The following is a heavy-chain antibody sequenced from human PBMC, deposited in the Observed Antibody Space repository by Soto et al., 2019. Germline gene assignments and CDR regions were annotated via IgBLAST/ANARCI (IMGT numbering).Heavy chain of an antibody. D-gene: IGHD4-17*01. CDR2: INPNSGGT. J-gene: IGHJ1*01. CDR3: ARSFWSRTTVTQFQYFQH. Sequence: GASVKVSCKASGYTFTGYYMHWVRQAPGQGLEWMGWINPNSGGTNYAQKFQGWVTMTRDTSISTAYMELSRLRSDDTAVYYCARSFWSRTTVTQFQYFQHWGQGTLVTVSS. V-gene: IGHV1-2*04. CDR1: GYTFTGYY.